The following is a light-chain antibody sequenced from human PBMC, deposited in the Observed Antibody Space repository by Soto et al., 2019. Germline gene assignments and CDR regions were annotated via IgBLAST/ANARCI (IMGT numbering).Light chain of an antibody. Sequence: EIVMTQSPATLSVSPGERATLSCRASQSVSSNLAWYQQKPGQAPRLLISGASNRATGIPVRFSGSGSGTDFTLTISRLEPDDFAVYYCQQYSTSPPTFGQGTKVDIK. V-gene: IGKV3D-15*01. CDR2: GAS. CDR1: QSVSSN. CDR3: QQYSTSPPT. J-gene: IGKJ1*01.